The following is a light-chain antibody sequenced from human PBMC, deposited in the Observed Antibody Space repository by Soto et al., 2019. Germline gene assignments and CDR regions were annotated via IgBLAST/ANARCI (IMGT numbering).Light chain of an antibody. V-gene: IGKV3-15*01. CDR3: QHYNFWPHT. CDR2: RAS. J-gene: IGKJ5*01. Sequence: MTQSPSTLSASVGERVTITCRASQSVRDNLAWYQQKPGQAPRLLIYRASTRATGVPARFSGSGSGTEFTLTISSLQSEDVSVYFCQHYNFWPHTFGQGTRLEIK. CDR1: QSVRDN.